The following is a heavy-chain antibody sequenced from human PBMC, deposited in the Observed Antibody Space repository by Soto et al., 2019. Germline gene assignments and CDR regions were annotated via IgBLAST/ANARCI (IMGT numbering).Heavy chain of an antibody. CDR2: ISYDGSNK. CDR3: ARGDREDIAVVIGARPGEYGVDV. J-gene: IGHJ6*02. V-gene: IGHV3-30-3*01. D-gene: IGHD2-15*01. CDR1: GFTFRIYA. Sequence: QVQLVESGGGVVQPGRSLRLSCAASGFTFRIYAMHWVRQAPGKGLECVAVISYDGSNKFYRDSVKGRFTISRDNSKNPLYLQINSLRYEDTAVYYCARGDREDIAVVIGARPGEYGVDVWGQGTTVTVPS.